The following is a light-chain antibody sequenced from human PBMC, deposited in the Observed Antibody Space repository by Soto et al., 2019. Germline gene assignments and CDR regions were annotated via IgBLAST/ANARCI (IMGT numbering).Light chain of an antibody. CDR3: QQYNTWSSIT. V-gene: IGKV3-15*01. J-gene: IGKJ5*01. CDR1: QSISSN. CDR2: GAS. Sequence: EIVMTQSQATLSVSPGERVTLSCRASQSISSNLAWYQQKPGQAPNLLMYGASTRATGIPARFSGSGSGTDFTLTISSLQSEDFAVYYCQQYNTWSSITFGQGTRLEIK.